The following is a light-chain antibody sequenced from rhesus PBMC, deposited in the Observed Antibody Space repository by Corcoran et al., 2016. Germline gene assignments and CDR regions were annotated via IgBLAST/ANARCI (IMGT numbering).Light chain of an antibody. V-gene: IGKV1-22*01. CDR2: KAS. Sequence: DIQMTQSPSSLSASVGDTVTITCRASQSISSWLDWYQQKPGKDPKLMIYKASSLQSGVPSRFRGSGSGTDFTLTISSLQPEDFATYYCLQYSSSPFTFGPGTKLDIK. CDR1: QSISSW. CDR3: LQYSSSPFT. J-gene: IGKJ3*01.